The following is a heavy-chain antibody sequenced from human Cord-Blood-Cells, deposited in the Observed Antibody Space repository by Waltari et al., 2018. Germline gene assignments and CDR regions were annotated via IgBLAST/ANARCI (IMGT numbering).Heavy chain of an antibody. CDR3: ARLGPRGVGATSWFDP. V-gene: IGHV4-59*08. J-gene: IGHJ5*02. CDR1: GGSISSYY. CDR2: IYYSGST. D-gene: IGHD1-26*01. Sequence: QVQLQESGPGLVKPSETLSLTCTVSGGSISSYYWSWIRQPPGKGLEWIGYIYYSGSTTHNPSLKSRVTISVDTSKNQFSLKLSSVTAADTAVYYCARLGPRGVGATSWFDPWGQGTLVTVSS.